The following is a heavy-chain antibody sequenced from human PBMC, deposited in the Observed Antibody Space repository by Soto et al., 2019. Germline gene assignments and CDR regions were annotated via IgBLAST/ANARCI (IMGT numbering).Heavy chain of an antibody. D-gene: IGHD4-17*01. CDR2: ISGSGGSK. Sequence: GGSLRLSCESSVFTFSMRAMNWVGQAPGKGLEWVSVISGSGGSKYYLDSVKGRLTISRDNSQNTLYLQMNSLRAEDTAVYFCAKEAIDSTVTTYFDHWGPGTLVTVSS. CDR3: AKEAIDSTVTTYFDH. CDR1: VFTFSMRA. J-gene: IGHJ4*02. V-gene: IGHV3-23*01.